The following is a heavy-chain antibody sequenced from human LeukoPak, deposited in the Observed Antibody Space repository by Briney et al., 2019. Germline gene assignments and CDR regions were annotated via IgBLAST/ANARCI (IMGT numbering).Heavy chain of an antibody. J-gene: IGHJ3*02. CDR1: GFTLSSYA. CDR3: AKGGGSDAFDI. D-gene: IGHD3-10*01. Sequence: GGSLRLSCAASGFTLSSYAMSWVRQAPGKGLEWVSAISSSGDTYYAGSVKGRFTISRDNSKNTLYLQMNRLRAEDTAVYYCAKGGGSDAFDIWGQGTMVTVSS. CDR2: ISSSGDT. V-gene: IGHV3-23*01.